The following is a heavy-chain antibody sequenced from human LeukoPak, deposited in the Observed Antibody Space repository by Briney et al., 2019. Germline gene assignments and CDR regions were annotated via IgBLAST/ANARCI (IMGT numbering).Heavy chain of an antibody. V-gene: IGHV1-3*04. Sequence: ASVKVSCKASGYTFTSYAVHWVRQAPGQRLEWMGWVTTGNGNTMYSQKFQGRVTFTRDTSASTAYMELSSLRSEDTAVYYCARDSTGFDYWGQGTLVIVSS. CDR3: ARDSTGFDY. CDR1: GYTFTSYA. D-gene: IGHD1-1*01. CDR2: VTTGNGNT. J-gene: IGHJ4*02.